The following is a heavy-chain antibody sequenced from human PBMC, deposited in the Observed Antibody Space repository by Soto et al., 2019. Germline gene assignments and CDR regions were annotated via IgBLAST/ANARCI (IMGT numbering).Heavy chain of an antibody. CDR3: AAEIGAYYYDSSGSIAPYYYYGMDV. D-gene: IGHD3-22*01. J-gene: IGHJ6*02. Sequence: SVKVSCKASGFTFTSSAVQWVRQARGQRLEWIGWIVVGSGNTNYAQKFQERVTITRDMSTSTAYMELSSLRSEDTAVYYCAAEIGAYYYDSSGSIAPYYYYGMDVWGQGTTVTVSS. V-gene: IGHV1-58*01. CDR1: GFTFTSSA. CDR2: IVVGSGNT.